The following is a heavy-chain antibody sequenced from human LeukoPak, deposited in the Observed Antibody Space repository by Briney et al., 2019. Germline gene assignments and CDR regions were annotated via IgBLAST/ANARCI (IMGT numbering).Heavy chain of an antibody. CDR3: ARASNYYDSSGYPY. V-gene: IGHV1-2*02. CDR2: INPNSGGT. CDR1: GYTFTGYY. Sequence: ASVKVSCKASGYTFTGYYMHWVRQAPGQGLEWMEWINPNSGGTNYAQKFQGRVTMTRDTSISTAYMELSRLRSDDTAVYYCARASNYYDSSGYPYWGQGTLVTVSS. J-gene: IGHJ4*02. D-gene: IGHD3-22*01.